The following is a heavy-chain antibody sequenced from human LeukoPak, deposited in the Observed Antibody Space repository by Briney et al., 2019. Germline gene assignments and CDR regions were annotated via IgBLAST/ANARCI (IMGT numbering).Heavy chain of an antibody. V-gene: IGHV3-21*01. CDR3: ARGRYGDPSSYYYYMDV. Sequence: GGSLRLSCAASGFTFSSYSMNWVRQAPGKGLEWVSSISSSSSYIYYADSVKGRFTISRDNAKNSLYLQMNSLRAEDTAVYYCARGRYGDPSSYYYYMDVWGKGTTVTVSS. CDR1: GFTFSSYS. J-gene: IGHJ6*03. D-gene: IGHD4-17*01. CDR2: ISSSSSYI.